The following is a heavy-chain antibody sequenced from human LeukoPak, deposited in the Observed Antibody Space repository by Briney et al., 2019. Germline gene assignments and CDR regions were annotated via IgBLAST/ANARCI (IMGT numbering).Heavy chain of an antibody. CDR3: TRFNGYSYGYYYGMDV. CDR2: IRSKAYGGTT. D-gene: IGHD5-18*01. CDR1: GFTFGDYA. J-gene: IGHJ6*02. Sequence: PGGSLRLSCTASGFTFGDYAMSWFRQAPGKGLEWVGFIRSKAYGGTTEYAASVKGRFTISRDDSKSIAYLQVNSLKTEDTAVYYCTRFNGYSYGYYYGMDVWGQGTTVTVSS. V-gene: IGHV3-49*03.